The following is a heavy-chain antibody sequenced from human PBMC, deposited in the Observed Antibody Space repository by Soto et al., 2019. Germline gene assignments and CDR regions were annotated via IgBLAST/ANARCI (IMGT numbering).Heavy chain of an antibody. D-gene: IGHD6-6*01. J-gene: IGHJ6*02. CDR3: AEGGIAARYYYYGMDV. CDR2: IYYSGST. Sequence: SETLSLTCTVSGGSISSGGYYWSWIRQHPGKGLEWIGYIYYSGSTYYNPSLKSRVTISVDTSKNQFSLKLSSVTAADTAVYYCAEGGIAARYYYYGMDVWGQGTTVTVSS. V-gene: IGHV4-31*03. CDR1: GGSISSGGYY.